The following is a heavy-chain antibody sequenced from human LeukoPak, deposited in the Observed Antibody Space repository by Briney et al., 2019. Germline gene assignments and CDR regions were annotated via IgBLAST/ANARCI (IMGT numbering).Heavy chain of an antibody. CDR2: VKSDGSST. V-gene: IGHV3-74*01. CDR3: ARDGFLGPVTAYLDY. CDR1: GFTFSSYA. Sequence: GGSLRLSCAASGFTFSSYAMHWVRHAPGKGLEWVSSVKSDGSSTSYADSVKGRFTISRDNARNTLYLQMNSLRAEDTAVYYCARDGFLGPVTAYLDYWGQGTPVTVSS. D-gene: IGHD2-21*02. J-gene: IGHJ4*02.